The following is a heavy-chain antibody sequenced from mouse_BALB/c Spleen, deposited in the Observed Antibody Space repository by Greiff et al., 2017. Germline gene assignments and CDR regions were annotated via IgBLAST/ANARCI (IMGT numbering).Heavy chain of an antibody. CDR3: ASSYYGSRSLYYYAMDY. CDR2: ISSGSSTI. D-gene: IGHD1-1*01. CDR1: GFTFSSFG. J-gene: IGHJ4*01. V-gene: IGHV5-17*02. Sequence: EVKLMESGGGLVQPGGSRKLSCAASGFTFSSFGMHWVRQAPEKGLEWVAYISSGSSTIYYADTVKGRFTISRDNPKNTLFLQMTSLRSEDTAMYYSASSYYGSRSLYYYAMDYWGQGTSVTVSS.